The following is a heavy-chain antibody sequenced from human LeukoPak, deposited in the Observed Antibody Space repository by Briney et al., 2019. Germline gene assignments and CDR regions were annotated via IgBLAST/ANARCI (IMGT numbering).Heavy chain of an antibody. CDR3: ARSLRAGAPNDAAFDI. CDR2: IIPIFGTA. D-gene: IGHD6-13*01. V-gene: IGHV1-69*13. Sequence: SVKVSCKASGGTFSGYAISWVRQAPGQGLEWMGGIIPIFGTANYAQKFQGRVTITADESTSTAYMELSSLRSEDTAVYYCARSLRAGAPNDAAFDIWGQGTMVTVSS. CDR1: GGTFSGYA. J-gene: IGHJ3*02.